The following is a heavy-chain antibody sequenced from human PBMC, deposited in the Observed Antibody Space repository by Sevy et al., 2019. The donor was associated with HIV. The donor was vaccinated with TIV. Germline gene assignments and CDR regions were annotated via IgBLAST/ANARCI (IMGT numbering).Heavy chain of an antibody. Sequence: GGSLRLSCTAFGFTFSSYDMHWVRQAPGKGLEWVSKISSSGSSIYYADSVKGRFTISRDNAKNSLNLQMNSLRAEDTAVYYCTRNGGAFDNGFDPWGQRTLVTVSS. J-gene: IGHJ5*02. D-gene: IGHD2-8*01. V-gene: IGHV3-48*03. CDR3: TRNGGAFDNGFDP. CDR1: GFTFSSYD. CDR2: ISSSGSSI.